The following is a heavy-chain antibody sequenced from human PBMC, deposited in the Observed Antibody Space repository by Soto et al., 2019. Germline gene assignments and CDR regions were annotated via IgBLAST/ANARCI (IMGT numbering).Heavy chain of an antibody. CDR1: GGSFSGYY. CDR3: ARGGKRLLWFGEHNNWFDP. Sequence: SEILSLTCAVYGGSFSGYYWSWIRQPPGKGLEWIGEINHSGSTNYNPSLKSRVTISVDTSKNQFSLKLSSVTAADTAVYYCARGGKRLLWFGEHNNWFDPWGQGTLVTVSS. D-gene: IGHD3-10*01. V-gene: IGHV4-34*01. J-gene: IGHJ5*02. CDR2: INHSGST.